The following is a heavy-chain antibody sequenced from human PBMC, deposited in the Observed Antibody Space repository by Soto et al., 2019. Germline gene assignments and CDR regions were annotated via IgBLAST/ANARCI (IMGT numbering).Heavy chain of an antibody. Sequence: ESLKISCKGSGYSFTSYWISWVRQMPGKGLEWMGRIDPSDSYTNYSPSFQGHVTISADKSISTAYLQWSSLKASDTAMYYCVIYYYDSSGYPNYFDYWGQGTLVTVSS. CDR2: IDPSDSYT. CDR1: GYSFTSYW. CDR3: VIYYYDSSGYPNYFDY. J-gene: IGHJ4*02. D-gene: IGHD3-22*01. V-gene: IGHV5-10-1*01.